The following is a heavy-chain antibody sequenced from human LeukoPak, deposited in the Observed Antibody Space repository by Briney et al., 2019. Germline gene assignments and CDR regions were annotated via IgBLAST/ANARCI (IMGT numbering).Heavy chain of an antibody. Sequence: SETLSLTCTVSGGSMGSYYGSWIRQPPGKGLEWIGYMYYNGSTKYNPSLQSRVTISVDTSKNQFSLKLSSVTAADTAVYYCARDFSGSSGGYWGQGTLVTVSS. V-gene: IGHV4-59*01. CDR1: GGSMGSYY. J-gene: IGHJ4*02. D-gene: IGHD3-10*01. CDR2: MYYNGST. CDR3: ARDFSGSSGGY.